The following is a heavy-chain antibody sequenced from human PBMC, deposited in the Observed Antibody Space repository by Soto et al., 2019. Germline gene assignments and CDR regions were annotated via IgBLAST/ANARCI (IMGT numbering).Heavy chain of an antibody. CDR3: EAEMTFGKLSVV. V-gene: IGHV1-69*01. D-gene: IGHD3-16*02. Sequence: QVQLVQSGAEVKKPGWSVKVSCRASGDTDTIYVISWGRQAPGQGLEWMGGIFPKFGTTYSAQKLQDRLTITADESTSTVYMQLSSLRLDDTAVYYCEAEMTFGKLSVVWGQGTTVTVSS. J-gene: IGHJ6*02. CDR2: IFPKFGTT. CDR1: GDTDTIYV.